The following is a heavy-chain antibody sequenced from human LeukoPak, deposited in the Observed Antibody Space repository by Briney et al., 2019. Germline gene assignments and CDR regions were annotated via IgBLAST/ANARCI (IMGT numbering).Heavy chain of an antibody. CDR1: GFTFNTFT. V-gene: IGHV3-48*02. J-gene: IGHJ4*02. Sequence: GKSLRLSCAASGFTFNTFTMHWVRQAPGKGLEWVSHITSSSTIYYADSVKGRFTISRDNAKNSLYLQMNSLRDEDTAVYYCARRFDSWGQGTLVTVSS. CDR2: ITSSSTI. CDR3: ARRFDS.